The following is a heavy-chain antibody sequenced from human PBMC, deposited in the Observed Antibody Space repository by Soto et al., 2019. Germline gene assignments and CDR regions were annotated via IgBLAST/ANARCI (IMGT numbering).Heavy chain of an antibody. J-gene: IGHJ4*02. D-gene: IGHD2-15*01. CDR3: ARDDCSGGSCNPDY. CDR2: IWYDGSNK. Sequence: PGGSLRISCAASGVTFCSYRMHWVRQAPGKGLEWVAVIWYDGSNKYYADSVKGRFTISRDNSKNTLYLQMNSLRAEDTAVYYCARDDCSGGSCNPDYWGQGTLVTVSS. CDR1: GVTFCSYR. V-gene: IGHV3-33*01.